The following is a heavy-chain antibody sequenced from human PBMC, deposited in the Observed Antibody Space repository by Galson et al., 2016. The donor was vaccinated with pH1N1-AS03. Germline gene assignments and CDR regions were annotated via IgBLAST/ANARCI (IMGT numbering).Heavy chain of an antibody. J-gene: IGHJ4*02. CDR3: ARGPVSYSNYWFPPPDY. V-gene: IGHV3-64*01. CDR1: GFTFSSYA. D-gene: IGHD6-13*01. CDR2: ISGNGYST. Sequence: SLRLSCAASGFTFSSYAMHWVRQAPGKGLEYVSAISGNGYSTYYANSGKGRFTISGDNSKSTLFLQMGSLRPEDRAVYYCARGPVSYSNYWFPPPDYWGQGTLVTVSS.